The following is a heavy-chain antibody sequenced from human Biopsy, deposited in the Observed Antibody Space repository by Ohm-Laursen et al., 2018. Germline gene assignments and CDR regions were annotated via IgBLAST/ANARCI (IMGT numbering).Heavy chain of an antibody. CDR1: GDSVTKYY. CDR2: IYYSVMT. Sequence: TLSLTCTVSGDSVTKYYWSWIRQPPGKGLEWIGHIYYSVMTNYNPSLQSRVSISVDTSRDQVSLTLSSVTATDTAVYYCARDSGILNYGNFKYYHYYGMDVWGQGTKVTVSS. CDR3: ARDSGILNYGNFKYYHYYGMDV. D-gene: IGHD4-11*01. J-gene: IGHJ6*02. V-gene: IGHV4-59*02.